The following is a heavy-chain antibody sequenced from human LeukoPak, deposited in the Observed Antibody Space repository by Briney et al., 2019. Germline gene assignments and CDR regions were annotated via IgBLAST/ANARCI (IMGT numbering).Heavy chain of an antibody. CDR2: IYHSGIT. J-gene: IGHJ6*02. Sequence: PSETLSLTCAVSGGSLGSGGFSWGWLRLPPGTGLECIGYIYHSGITYYNPSLKSRVTISIDRSKNQFSLTLSSVTAADTAVYYCARGSGFYYGSGSPPTAVDVWGQGTTVTVSS. D-gene: IGHD3-10*01. CDR1: GGSLGSGGFS. CDR3: ARGSGFYYGSGSPPTAVDV. V-gene: IGHV4-30-2*01.